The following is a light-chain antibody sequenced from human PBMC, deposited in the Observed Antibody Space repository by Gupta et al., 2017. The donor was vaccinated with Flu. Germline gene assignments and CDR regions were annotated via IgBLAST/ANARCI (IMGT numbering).Light chain of an antibody. CDR1: QSRLHSNGYNY. CDR3: MQALQTPLT. CDR2: LGS. J-gene: IGKJ4*01. V-gene: IGKV2-28*01. Sequence: VTPGEPASISSRSSQSRLHSNGYNYLDWYLQKPGQSPQLLIYLGSNRASGVPDRFSGSGSGTDFTLKISRVEAEDVGVYYCMQALQTPLTFGGGTKVEIK.